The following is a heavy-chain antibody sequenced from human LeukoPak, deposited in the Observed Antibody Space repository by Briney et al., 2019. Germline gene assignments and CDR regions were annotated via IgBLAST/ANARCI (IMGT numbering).Heavy chain of an antibody. Sequence: GASVKVSCKASGYTFTSYYMHWVRRAPGQGLEWMGIINPSGGSTSYAQKFQGRVTMTRDTSTSTVYMELSSLRSEDTAVYYCAREEDYGDSPGAFDIWGQGTMVTVSS. J-gene: IGHJ3*02. CDR1: GYTFTSYY. D-gene: IGHD4-17*01. V-gene: IGHV1-46*01. CDR2: INPSGGST. CDR3: AREEDYGDSPGAFDI.